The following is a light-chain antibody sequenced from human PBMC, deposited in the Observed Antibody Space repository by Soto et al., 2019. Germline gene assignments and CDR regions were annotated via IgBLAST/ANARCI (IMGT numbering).Light chain of an antibody. V-gene: IGKV3-15*01. CDR3: QQYNNWPAT. CDR2: GAS. J-gene: IGKJ3*01. CDR1: QSVSSN. Sequence: EIVMTQSRATLSVSPGERATLSCRASQSVSSNLAWYQQKPGQAPRLLIYGASTRATGIPARFSGSGSGTEFTLTISSLQSEDFAVYYCQQYNNWPATFGPGTKVDIK.